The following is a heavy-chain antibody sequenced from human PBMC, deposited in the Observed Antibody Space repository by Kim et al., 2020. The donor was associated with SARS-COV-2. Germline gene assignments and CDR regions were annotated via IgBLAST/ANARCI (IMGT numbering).Heavy chain of an antibody. CDR1: GGSVTSYY. CDR2: IYYSGST. J-gene: IGHJ4*02. Sequence: SETLSLTCSVSGGSVTSYYWSWIRQPPGKGLEWIGYIYYSGSTNYNPSLRSRVTISVDTSKNQFSLKLSSVTAADTAVYYCARLQYSSPTGMVDCWGQGTLVIVSS. V-gene: IGHV4-59*02. CDR3: ARLQYSSPTGMVDC. D-gene: IGHD6-6*01.